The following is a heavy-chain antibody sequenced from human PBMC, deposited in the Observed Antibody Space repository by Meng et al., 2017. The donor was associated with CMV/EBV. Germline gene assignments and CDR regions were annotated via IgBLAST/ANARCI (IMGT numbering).Heavy chain of an antibody. D-gene: IGHD6-6*01. V-gene: IGHV1-18*04. Sequence: ASVKVSCKASGYTFTGYYMHWVRQAPGQGLEWMGWISAYNGNTNYAQKLQGRDTMTTDTSTSTAYMELRSLRSDDTAVYYCARDSLGSSSHYYYYGMDVWGQGTTVTVSS. CDR1: GYTFTGYY. CDR3: ARDSLGSSSHYYYYGMDV. J-gene: IGHJ6*02. CDR2: ISAYNGNT.